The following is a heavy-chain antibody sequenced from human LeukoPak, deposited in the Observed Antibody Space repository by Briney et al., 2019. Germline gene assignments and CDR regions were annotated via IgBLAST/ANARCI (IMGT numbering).Heavy chain of an antibody. CDR1: AYSISSGYY. CDR2: FFPGETP. Sequence: PPETLSLTCNVSAYSISSGYYWGWIRQPPGKGLEWIGTFFPGETPSYNPSLKSRITISADTSKNQFSLKVKSVTAADTAVYYCASERNYYGSGASTSFDHWGQGTLVTVSS. V-gene: IGHV4-38-2*02. CDR3: ASERNYYGSGASTSFDH. D-gene: IGHD3-10*01. J-gene: IGHJ4*02.